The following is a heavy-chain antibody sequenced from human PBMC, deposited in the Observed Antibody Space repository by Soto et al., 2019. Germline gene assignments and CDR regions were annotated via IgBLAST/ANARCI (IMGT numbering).Heavy chain of an antibody. CDR3: ARHGVVVVPAAPREYYYYYYGMDV. CDR1: GYSFTSYW. V-gene: IGHV5-51*01. CDR2: IYPGDSDT. J-gene: IGHJ6*02. D-gene: IGHD2-2*01. Sequence: HGESLKISCKGSGYSFTSYWIGWVRQMPGKGLEWMGIIYPGDSDTRYSPSFQGQVTISADKSISTAYLQWSSLKASDTAMYYCARHGVVVVPAAPREYYYYYYGMDVWGQGTTVTVSS.